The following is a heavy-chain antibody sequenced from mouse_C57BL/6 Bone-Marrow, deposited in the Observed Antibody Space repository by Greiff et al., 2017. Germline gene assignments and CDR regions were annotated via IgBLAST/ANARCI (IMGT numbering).Heavy chain of an antibody. CDR2: INPNNGGT. CDR3: ARSGYSNYGFAY. J-gene: IGHJ3*01. D-gene: IGHD2-5*01. V-gene: IGHV1-22*01. Sequence: DVQLQESGPELVKPGASVKMSCKASGYTFTDYNMHWVKQSHGKSLEWIGYINPNNGGTSYNQKFKGKATLTVNKSSSTAYMELRSLTSEDSAVYYCARSGYSNYGFAYWGQGTLVTVSA. CDR1: GYTFTDYN.